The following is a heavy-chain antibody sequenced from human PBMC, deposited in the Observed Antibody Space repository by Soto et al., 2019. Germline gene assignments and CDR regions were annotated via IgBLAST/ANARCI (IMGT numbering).Heavy chain of an antibody. J-gene: IGHJ4*02. CDR2: IIPILGIA. Sequence: ASVKVSCKASGGTFSSYAISWVRQAPGKGLEGMGGIIPILGIANYAQKFQGRVTITADKSTSTAYMELSRLRSEDTAVYYCARVYSGSYYSFDYWGQGTLVTVSS. D-gene: IGHD1-26*01. CDR3: ARVYSGSYYSFDY. V-gene: IGHV1-69*10. CDR1: GGTFSSYA.